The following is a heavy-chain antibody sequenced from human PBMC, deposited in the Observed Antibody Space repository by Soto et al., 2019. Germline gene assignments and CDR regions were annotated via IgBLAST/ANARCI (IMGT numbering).Heavy chain of an antibody. CDR3: ARGTYDFWSGFSGQTNWFDP. V-gene: IGHV4-59*01. CDR2: IYYSGST. Sequence: SETLSLTCPVSGGSISSYYWSWIRQPPGKGLGWIGYIYYSGSTNYNPSLKSRVTISVDTSKNQFSLKLSSVTAADTAVYYCARGTYDFWSGFSGQTNWFDPWGQGTLVTVSS. CDR1: GGSISSYY. D-gene: IGHD3-3*01. J-gene: IGHJ5*02.